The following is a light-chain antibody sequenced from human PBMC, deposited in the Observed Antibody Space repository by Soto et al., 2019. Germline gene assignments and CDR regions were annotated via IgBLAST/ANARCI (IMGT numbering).Light chain of an antibody. J-gene: IGLJ2*01. Sequence: QSVLTQPASVSGSPGQSITISCTGTSSDIGGYNYVSWYQHNPGEAPKLLIYNVNDRPPRVSDRFSGSKSANTASLTISGLQAEDEANYYCSSYSSSITQVGFGGGTKLTVL. CDR3: SSYSSSITQVG. CDR1: SSDIGGYNY. CDR2: NVN. V-gene: IGLV2-14*03.